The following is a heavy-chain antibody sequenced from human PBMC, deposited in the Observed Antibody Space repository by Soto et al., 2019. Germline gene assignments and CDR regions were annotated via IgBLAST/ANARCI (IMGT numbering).Heavy chain of an antibody. Sequence: EVQLLESGGGLVQPGGSLRLSCAASEFTFSNYAMTWVRQAPGKGLEWVSAISNTGYSTYYADSVKGRFTISRDNSKNTLYLQMNSLRAEDTAIYYCAKVWQYYYYGMDVWGLGTTVTVSS. CDR2: ISNTGYST. CDR3: AKVWQYYYYGMDV. J-gene: IGHJ6*02. CDR1: EFTFSNYA. V-gene: IGHV3-23*01.